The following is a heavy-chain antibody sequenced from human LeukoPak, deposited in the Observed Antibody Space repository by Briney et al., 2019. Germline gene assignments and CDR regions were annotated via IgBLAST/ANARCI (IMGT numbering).Heavy chain of an antibody. D-gene: IGHD1-26*01. V-gene: IGHV1-69*04. CDR2: IIPILGIA. CDR3: AREPHGADRGSYEDY. CDR1: GGTFSSYT. Sequence: ASVKVSCKAFGGTFSSYTISWVRQAPGQGLEWMGRIIPILGIANYAQKFQGRVTITADKSTSTAYMELSSLRSEDTAVYYCAREPHGADRGSYEDYWGQGTLVTVSS. J-gene: IGHJ4*02.